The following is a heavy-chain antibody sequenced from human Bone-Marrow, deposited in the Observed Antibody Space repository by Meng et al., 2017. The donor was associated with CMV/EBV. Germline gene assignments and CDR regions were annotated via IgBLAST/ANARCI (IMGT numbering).Heavy chain of an antibody. D-gene: IGHD3-10*01. J-gene: IGHJ4*02. CDR2: INHSGST. CDR1: GGSFSGYY. Sequence: SQTLSLTCAVYGGSFSGYYWSWIRQPPGKGLEWIEEINHSGSTNYNPSLKSRVTISVDTSKNQFSLKLSSVTAADTAVYYCARGLVSGVKATFFDYWGQGTLVTVSS. CDR3: ARGLVSGVKATFFDY. V-gene: IGHV4-34*01.